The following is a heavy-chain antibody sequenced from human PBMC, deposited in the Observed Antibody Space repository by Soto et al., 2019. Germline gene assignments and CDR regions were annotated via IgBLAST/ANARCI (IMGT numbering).Heavy chain of an antibody. Sequence: PSETLSLTCTVSGGSISSYYWSWIRQPPGKGLGWIGYIYYSGSTNYNPSLKSRVTISVDTSKNQFSLKLSSVTAADTAVYYCARFGGTMVRGVIPYDYWGQGTLVTVSS. CDR2: IYYSGST. CDR1: GGSISSYY. J-gene: IGHJ4*02. CDR3: ARFGGTMVRGVIPYDY. D-gene: IGHD3-10*01. V-gene: IGHV4-59*01.